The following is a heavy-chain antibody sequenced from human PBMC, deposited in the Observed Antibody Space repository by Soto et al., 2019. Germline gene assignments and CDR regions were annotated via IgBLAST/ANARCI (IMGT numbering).Heavy chain of an antibody. J-gene: IGHJ4*02. CDR1: GGSISSYY. D-gene: IGHD3-3*01. Sequence: TSETLSLTCTVSGGSISSYYWSWIRQPPGKGLEWIGYIYYSGSTNYNPSPKSRVTISVDTSKNQFSLKLSSVTAADTAVYYCARHLGYDFWSGQDYFDYWGQGTLVTVSS. CDR2: IYYSGST. V-gene: IGHV4-59*08. CDR3: ARHLGYDFWSGQDYFDY.